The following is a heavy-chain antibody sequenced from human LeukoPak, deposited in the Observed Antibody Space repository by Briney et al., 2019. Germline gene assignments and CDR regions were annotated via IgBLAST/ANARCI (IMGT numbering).Heavy chain of an antibody. CDR2: ISSSGSTI. CDR3: AELGITMIGGV. V-gene: IGHV3-48*03. CDR1: GFSFSSYE. D-gene: IGHD3-10*02. Sequence: GGSLRLSCAASGFSFSSYEMNWVRQAPGKGLEWVSYISSSGSTIYYADSVKGRFTISRDNAKNSLYLQMNGLRAEDTAVYYCAELGITMIGGVWGKGTTVTISS. J-gene: IGHJ6*04.